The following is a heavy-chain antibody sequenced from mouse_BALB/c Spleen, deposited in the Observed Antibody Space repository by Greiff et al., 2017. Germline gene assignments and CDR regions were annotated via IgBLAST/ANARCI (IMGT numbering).Heavy chain of an antibody. D-gene: IGHD1-1*01. CDR1: GFTFSSYT. Sequence: EVQLVESGGGLVKTGGSLKLSCAASGFTFSSYTMSWVRQTPEKRLEWVATISSGGSYTYYPDSVKGRFTISRDNAKNTLYLQMSSLKSEDTAMYYCTRDEKDYYGSSYLAWFAYWGQGTLVTVSA. CDR2: ISSGGSYT. CDR3: TRDEKDYYGSSYLAWFAY. J-gene: IGHJ3*01. V-gene: IGHV5-6-4*01.